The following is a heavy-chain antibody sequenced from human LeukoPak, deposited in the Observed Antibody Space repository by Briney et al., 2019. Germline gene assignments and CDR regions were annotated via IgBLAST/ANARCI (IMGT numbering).Heavy chain of an antibody. CDR1: GFPFSSFY. V-gene: IGHV3-74*01. Sequence: PGGSLRLSCAASGFPFSSFYLHWVRQAPGKGLVWVSRINADGSLTNYADSVKGRFTFFRDNARNTLYLQMDSLRAEDTAVYYCASELAHCVGDCLKNWGQGTLVTVSS. J-gene: IGHJ4*02. CDR3: ASELAHCVGDCLKN. CDR2: INADGSLT. D-gene: IGHD2-21*02.